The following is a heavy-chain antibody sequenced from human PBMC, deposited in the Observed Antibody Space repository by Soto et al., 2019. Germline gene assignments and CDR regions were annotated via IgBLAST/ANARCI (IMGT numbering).Heavy chain of an antibody. CDR3: ARWPQPRYTADPYAVDV. D-gene: IGHD3-16*02. Sequence: QMHLVQSGTEVKKPGSSVKVSCKASGGTFSRSGFSWVRQAPGQGLEWMGMIVPSLETTNYAQKFQARVTITADEFTITAYIELRSLRSEDTAVYYCARWPQPRYTADPYAVDVWGQGTSVIVSS. V-gene: IGHV1-69*11. CDR1: GGTFSRSG. CDR2: IVPSLETT. J-gene: IGHJ6*02.